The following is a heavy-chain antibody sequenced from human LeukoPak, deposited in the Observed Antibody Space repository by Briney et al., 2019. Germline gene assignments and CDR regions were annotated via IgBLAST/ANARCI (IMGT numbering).Heavy chain of an antibody. CDR1: GGSISSYY. D-gene: IGHD3-10*01. Sequence: SETLSLTCTVSGGSISSYYWSWIRQPPGKGLEWIGYIYYSGNTNYNPPLKSRVTILVDTSKNQFSLKLNSVTAADTAVYYCARGSGGYGDYVDYWGQGTLVTVSS. CDR2: IYYSGNT. J-gene: IGHJ4*02. CDR3: ARGSGGYGDYVDY. V-gene: IGHV4-59*01.